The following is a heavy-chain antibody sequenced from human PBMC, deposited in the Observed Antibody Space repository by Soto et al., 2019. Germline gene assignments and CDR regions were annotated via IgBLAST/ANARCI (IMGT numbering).Heavy chain of an antibody. CDR3: TSSTSPDAY. V-gene: IGHV3-48*04. J-gene: IGHJ4*02. CDR2: INSGSTSV. D-gene: IGHD2-2*01. CDR1: GFDFNRYS. Sequence: EVQLVESGGGLVQPGGSLRLSCVASGFDFNRYSMNWVRQAPGKGLEWISYINSGSTSVFYADSVRGRFTISRDNAKNSLYLQMDSLRAEDTAVYYCTSSTSPDAYWGQGTLVTVSS.